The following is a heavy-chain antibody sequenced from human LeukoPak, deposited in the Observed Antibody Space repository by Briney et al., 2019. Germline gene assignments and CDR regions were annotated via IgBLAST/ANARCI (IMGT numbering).Heavy chain of an antibody. CDR2: ISGNNGNT. CDR1: GYTFTNYG. V-gene: IGHV1-18*01. CDR3: ARGFGYGSGSYRYYYYMDV. Sequence: ASVKVSCKAFGYTFTNYGIYWVRQAPGQGLEWMGWISGNNGNTNYAQHLQGRVTMTTDTSTNTAYMELRSLRSDDTAVYYCARGFGYGSGSYRYYYYMDVWGKGTTVTISS. D-gene: IGHD3-10*01. J-gene: IGHJ6*03.